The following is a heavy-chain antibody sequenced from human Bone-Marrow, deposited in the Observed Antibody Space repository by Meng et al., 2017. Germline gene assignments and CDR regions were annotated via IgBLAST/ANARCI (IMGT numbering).Heavy chain of an antibody. CDR1: GGTISSSTW. D-gene: IGHD3-22*01. V-gene: IGHV4-4*02. Sequence: GPECVKPSGAPSLTGAVAGGTISSSTWWSWVRQPPRRGLERIGEIYHSGSTNYNPSLKSRVTISVDKSKNQFSLKLSSVTAADTAVYYCARATYYYDSSRRNMRDLPFDYWGQGTLVTVSS. CDR2: IYHSGST. J-gene: IGHJ4*02. CDR3: ARATYYYDSSRRNMRDLPFDY.